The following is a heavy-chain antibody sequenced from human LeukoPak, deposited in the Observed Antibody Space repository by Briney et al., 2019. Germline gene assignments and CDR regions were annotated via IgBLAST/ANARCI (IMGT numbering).Heavy chain of an antibody. D-gene: IGHD6-13*01. CDR3: ARVGAGGIRSIAAARLAFDY. J-gene: IGHJ4*02. Sequence: ASVKVSRKASGYTFTSYYMHWVRQAPGQGLEWMGIINPSGGSTSYAQKFQGRVTMTRDTSTSTVYMELSSLRSEDTAVYYCARVGAGGIRSIAAARLAFDYWGQGTLVTVSS. CDR1: GYTFTSYY. V-gene: IGHV1-46*01. CDR2: INPSGGST.